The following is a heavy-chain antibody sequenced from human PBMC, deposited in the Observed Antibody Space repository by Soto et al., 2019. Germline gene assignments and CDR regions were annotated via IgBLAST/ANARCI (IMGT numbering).Heavy chain of an antibody. D-gene: IGHD6-13*01. CDR3: ARGPFKAAAGVYYYYGMDV. Sequence: VQLVESGGGVVQPGRSLRLSCAASGFTFSSNYMSWVRQAPGKGLEWVSVIYSGGSTYYADSVKGRFTISRDNSKNTLYLQMNSLRAEDTAVYYCARGPFKAAAGVYYYYGMDVWGQGTTVTVSS. V-gene: IGHV3-66*01. CDR2: IYSGGST. J-gene: IGHJ6*02. CDR1: GFTFSSNY.